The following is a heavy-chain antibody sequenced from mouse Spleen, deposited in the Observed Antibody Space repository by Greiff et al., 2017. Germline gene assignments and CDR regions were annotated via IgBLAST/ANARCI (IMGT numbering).Heavy chain of an antibody. CDR1: GYAFSSSW. D-gene: IGHD2-3*01. CDR3: ARNDGYYNYFDY. Sequence: QVQLQQPGAELVKPGASVKISCKASGYAFSSSWMNWVKQRPGKGLEWIGRIYPGDGDTNYNGKFKGKATLTADKSSSTAYMQLSSLTSEDSAVYFCARNDGYYNYFDYWGQGTTLTVSS. CDR2: IYPGDGDT. J-gene: IGHJ2*01. V-gene: IGHV1-82*01.